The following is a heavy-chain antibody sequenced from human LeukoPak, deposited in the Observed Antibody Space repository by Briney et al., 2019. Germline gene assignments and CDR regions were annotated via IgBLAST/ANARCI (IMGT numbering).Heavy chain of an antibody. V-gene: IGHV1-58*01. D-gene: IGHD1-1*01. CDR1: GFTFSRSV. CDR3: AADPGYGGYHYYYTMDV. J-gene: IGHJ6*04. Sequence: SVKVSCKASGFTFSRSVVQWVRQARGQGLEWMGWIVVGSGNTNYAEKFQRRVTITRDMSTSTAYMEVSSLRSEDTAVYYCAADPGYGGYHYYYTMDVWGKGTTVTVSS. CDR2: IVVGSGNT.